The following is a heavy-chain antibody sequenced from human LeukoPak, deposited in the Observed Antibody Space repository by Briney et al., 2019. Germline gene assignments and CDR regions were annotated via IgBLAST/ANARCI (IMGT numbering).Heavy chain of an antibody. CDR1: GITFSSFA. Sequence: PGGSLRLSCAASGITFSSFAMSWVRQTPGKGLEWVSAISGSGGSTYYADSVKGRFTISRDNSKNILYLQMNSLRAEDTAVYYCAKVWCGDYEMYFDYWGQGTLVTVSS. CDR3: AKVWCGDYEMYFDY. D-gene: IGHD4-17*01. J-gene: IGHJ4*02. V-gene: IGHV3-23*01. CDR2: ISGSGGST.